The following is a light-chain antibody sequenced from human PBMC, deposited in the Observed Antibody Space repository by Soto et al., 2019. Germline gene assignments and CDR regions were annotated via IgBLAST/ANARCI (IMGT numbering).Light chain of an antibody. V-gene: IGLV1-51*02. CDR1: SSNIGNNY. CDR3: GTWDSGLSWV. CDR2: ENN. Sequence: QSVLTQPPSVSAAPGQRVTISCSGSSSNIGNNYVSWYQQLPGTAPKLLIYENNKRPSGIPARFSGSKSGTSATLGITGLQTGDEADYYCGTWDSGLSWVFGGGTKLTVL. J-gene: IGLJ3*02.